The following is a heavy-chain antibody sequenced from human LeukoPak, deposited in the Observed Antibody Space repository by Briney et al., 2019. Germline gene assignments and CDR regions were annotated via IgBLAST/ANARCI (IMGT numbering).Heavy chain of an antibody. J-gene: IGHJ4*02. CDR2: ISSSSSYI. CDR3: AKDIESAVAY. Sequence: TGGSLRLSCAASGFTFSSYSMNWVRQAPGKGLEWVSSISSSSSYIYYADSVKGRFTISRDNAKNSLYLQMNSLRAEDTALYYCAKDIESAVAYWGQGTLVTVSS. CDR1: GFTFSSYS. D-gene: IGHD2-15*01. V-gene: IGHV3-21*04.